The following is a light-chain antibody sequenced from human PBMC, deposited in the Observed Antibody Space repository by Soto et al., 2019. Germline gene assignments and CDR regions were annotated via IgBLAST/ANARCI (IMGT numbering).Light chain of an antibody. CDR3: QQYGSSPPIT. Sequence: EIVWTQSPSTLSSSPGERSTLSCISSQTVSSKLAWYQHKPGQAPRLLIYGASSRATGIPNRFSGSGSGTDFTLTISRLEPEDFAVYYCQQYGSSPPITFGQGTRLEIK. V-gene: IGKV3-20*01. J-gene: IGKJ5*01. CDR1: QTVSSK. CDR2: GAS.